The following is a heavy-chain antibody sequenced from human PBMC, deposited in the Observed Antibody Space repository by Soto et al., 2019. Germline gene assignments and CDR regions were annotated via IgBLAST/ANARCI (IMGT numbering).Heavy chain of an antibody. CDR1: GFTFDDYA. CDR2: ISWNSGSI. J-gene: IGHJ6*02. V-gene: IGHV3-9*01. D-gene: IGHD5-18*01. CDR3: AKGYGYFYYYGMDV. Sequence: PGGSLRLSCAASGFTFDDYAMHWVRQAPGKGLEWVSGISWNSGSIGYADSVKGRFTISRDNAKNSLYLQMNSLRAEDTALYYRAKGYGYFYYYGMDVWGQGTTVTVSS.